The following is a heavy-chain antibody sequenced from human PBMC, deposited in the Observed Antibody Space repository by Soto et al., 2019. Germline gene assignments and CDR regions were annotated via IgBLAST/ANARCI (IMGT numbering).Heavy chain of an antibody. CDR2: ISYDGSNK. V-gene: IGHV3-30-3*01. CDR1: GFTFSSYA. Sequence: QVQLVESGGGVVQPGRSLRLSCAASGFTFSSYAMHWVRQAPGKALEWVAVISYDGSNKYYVDYVKGRFTISRDNSKNTLYLQMNSLRAEDTAVYYCSRDRGGDGYWYFDLWGRGTLVTVSS. J-gene: IGHJ2*01. D-gene: IGHD2-21*02. CDR3: SRDRGGDGYWYFDL.